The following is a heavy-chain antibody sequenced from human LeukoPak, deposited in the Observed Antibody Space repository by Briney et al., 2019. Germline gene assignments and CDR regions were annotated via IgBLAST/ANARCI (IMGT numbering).Heavy chain of an antibody. V-gene: IGHV4-34*01. CDR1: GGSFSGYY. J-gene: IGHJ6*03. Sequence: SETLSLTCAVYGGSFSGYYWSWIRQPPGKGLEWIGEINHSGSTNYNPSLKSRVTISVDTSKNQFSLKLSSVTAADTAVYYCARQYYDFWSGYYNGDYYYYMDVWGKGTTVTVSS. CDR2: INHSGST. CDR3: ARQYYDFWSGYYNGDYYYYMDV. D-gene: IGHD3-3*01.